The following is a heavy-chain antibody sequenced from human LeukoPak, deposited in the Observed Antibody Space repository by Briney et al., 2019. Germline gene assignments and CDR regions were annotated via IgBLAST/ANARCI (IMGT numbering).Heavy chain of an antibody. CDR2: IVVGSGNT. J-gene: IGHJ5*02. CDR3: AADLPGGVMFDP. Sequence: SVKVSCKASGFTFSSSTIQWVRQARGQRLEWMGWIVVGSGNTNYAQNFQERVTITRDMSTSTAYMEVSSLRSEDTAVYYCAADLPGGVMFDPWGQGTLVTVSS. V-gene: IGHV1-58*02. D-gene: IGHD3-16*01. CDR1: GFTFSSST.